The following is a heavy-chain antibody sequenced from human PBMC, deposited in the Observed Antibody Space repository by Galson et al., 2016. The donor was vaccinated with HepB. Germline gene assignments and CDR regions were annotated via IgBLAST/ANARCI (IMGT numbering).Heavy chain of an antibody. J-gene: IGHJ3*02. CDR2: IYPGDSDT. CDR1: GYSLNSYW. CDR3: ATSFSVVAGFGPKGAFDI. D-gene: IGHD6-19*01. Sequence: QSGAEVKKPGESLKISCKASGYSLNSYWIGWVRQMPGKGLEWMGIIYPGDSDTKYSPSFQGQVTISVDKSISTAYLQWSSLKASDTAMYYCATSFSVVAGFGPKGAFDIWGQGTMVTVSS. V-gene: IGHV5-51*01.